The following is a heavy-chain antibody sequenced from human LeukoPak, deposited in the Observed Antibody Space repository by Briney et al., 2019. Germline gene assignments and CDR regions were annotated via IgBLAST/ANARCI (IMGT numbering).Heavy chain of an antibody. CDR2: ISYDGSNK. J-gene: IGHJ6*02. CDR1: GFTFSSYA. Sequence: GGSLRLSCAASGFTFSSYAMHWVRQAPGKGLEWVAVISYDGSNKYYADSVKGRFTISRDNSKNTLYLQMNSLRAEDTAVYYCARVGYSYGYAYYYYGMDVWGQGTTVTVSS. CDR3: ARVGYSYGYAYYYYGMDV. D-gene: IGHD5-18*01. V-gene: IGHV3-30-3*01.